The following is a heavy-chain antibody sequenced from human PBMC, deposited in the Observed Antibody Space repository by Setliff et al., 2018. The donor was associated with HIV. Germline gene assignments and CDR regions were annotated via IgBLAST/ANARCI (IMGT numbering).Heavy chain of an antibody. J-gene: IGHJ4*02. D-gene: IGHD3-22*01. Sequence: GASVKVSCKASGGTFSSYAISWVRQAPGQGLDWMGGIIPVFGTTNYAQKFQGRVTITADESTSTAYMELGSLRSEDTAVYYCARGGVYYYDSSGWSMDYWGQGTLVTVS. CDR1: GGTFSSYA. CDR2: IIPVFGTT. CDR3: ARGGVYYYDSSGWSMDY. V-gene: IGHV1-69*13.